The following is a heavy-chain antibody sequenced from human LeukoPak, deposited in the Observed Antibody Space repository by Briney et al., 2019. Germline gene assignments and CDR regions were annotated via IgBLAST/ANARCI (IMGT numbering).Heavy chain of an antibody. Sequence: PSETLSLTCTVSGGSISSSSYYWGWIRQPPGKGLKWIGSIYYSGSTYYNPSLKSRVTISVDTSKNQFSLKLSSVTAADTAVYYCARVPSYGWFDPWGQGTLVTVSS. V-gene: IGHV4-39*07. J-gene: IGHJ5*02. D-gene: IGHD4-17*01. CDR2: IYYSGST. CDR3: ARVPSYGWFDP. CDR1: GGSISSSSYY.